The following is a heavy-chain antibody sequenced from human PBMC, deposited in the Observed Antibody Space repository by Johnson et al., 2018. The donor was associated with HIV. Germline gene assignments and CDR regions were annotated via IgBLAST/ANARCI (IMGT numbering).Heavy chain of an antibody. Sequence: QVQLVESGGGLVKPGGSLRLSCAASGFSFSDYYMSWIRQAPGQGLEWVSYISRSGSTIYYADSVVKGRFTISRDNAKNSVFLQMNSLSVEDTAIYYCARQPDNFWSSDAFDIWGQGTMVTVSS. D-gene: IGHD3-3*01. V-gene: IGHV3-11*04. CDR2: ISRSGSTI. J-gene: IGHJ3*02. CDR1: GFSFSDYY. CDR3: ARQPDNFWSSDAFDI.